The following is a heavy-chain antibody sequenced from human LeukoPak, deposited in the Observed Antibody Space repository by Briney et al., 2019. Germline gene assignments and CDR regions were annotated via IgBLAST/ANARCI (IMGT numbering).Heavy chain of an antibody. J-gene: IGHJ4*02. V-gene: IGHV4-39*01. CDR3: ARRGITYSTSFFDS. D-gene: IGHD6-13*01. CDR2: IYYTVST. CDR1: GVSISGGKDF. Sequence: SETLSLTCAVSGVSISGGKDFWGWIRQSPGKGLEWIGSIYYTVSTYYNPSLKSRFTISVDTSKREFSLMVPSVTAADTAMYYCARRGITYSTSFFDSWGQGTLVTVAS.